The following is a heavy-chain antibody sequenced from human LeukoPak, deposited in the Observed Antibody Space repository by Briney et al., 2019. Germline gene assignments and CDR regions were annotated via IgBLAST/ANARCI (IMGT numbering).Heavy chain of an antibody. V-gene: IGHV3-7*01. CDR2: IKQDGSEK. Sequence: GSLRLSCAASGFTFSSYWMSWVRQAPGKGLEWVANIKQDGSEKYYVDSVKGRFTISRDNAKNSLYLQMNSLRAEDTAVYYCARGNPSIAARPVDYWGQGTLVTVSS. CDR3: ARGNPSIAARPVDY. D-gene: IGHD6-6*01. CDR1: GFTFSSYW. J-gene: IGHJ4*02.